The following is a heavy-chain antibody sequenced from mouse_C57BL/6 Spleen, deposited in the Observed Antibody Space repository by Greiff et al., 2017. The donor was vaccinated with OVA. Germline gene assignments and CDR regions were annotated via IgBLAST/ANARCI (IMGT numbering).Heavy chain of an antibody. D-gene: IGHD1-1*01. CDR1: GYTFTSYW. CDR2: IHPNSGST. Sequence: QVQLQQPGAELVKPGASVKLSCKASGYTFTSYWMHWVKQRPGQGLEWIGMIHPNSGSTNYNEKFKSKATLTVDKSSSTAYMQLSSLTSEDSAVDYCASQVPAPCLSYGDYCDYWGQGTTLTVSS. V-gene: IGHV1-64*01. CDR3: ASQVPAPCLSYGDYCDY. J-gene: IGHJ2*01.